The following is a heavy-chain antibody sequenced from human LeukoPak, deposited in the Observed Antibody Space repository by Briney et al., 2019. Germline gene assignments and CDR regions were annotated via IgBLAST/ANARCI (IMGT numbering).Heavy chain of an antibody. CDR1: GCTFSTYA. CDR3: TKSPFSGSYRFED. V-gene: IGHV3-23*01. Sequence: GGSLRLSCVASGCTFSTYAMSWVRQAPGQGLGWVSVISGSGMATYYADSVKGRFSISRANSKNTLWLQMSSLRAEDTAVYFCTKSPFSGSYRFEDWGQGTLVTVSS. J-gene: IGHJ4*02. CDR2: ISGSGMAT. D-gene: IGHD1-26*01.